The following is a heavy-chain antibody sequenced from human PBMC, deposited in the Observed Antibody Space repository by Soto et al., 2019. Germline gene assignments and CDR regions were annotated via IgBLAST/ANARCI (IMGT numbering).Heavy chain of an antibody. CDR3: ATSYGSGYRAFDY. CDR2: INPILTMS. Sequence: QVQLVQSGAEVKKPGSSVRVSCKTSGDTFTFYSINWVRQAPGLGLEWMGRINPILTMSNYAQRFQGRVTXTXDXPPRTAYMELSSLRSEDTAMYYCATSYGSGYRAFDYWGQGALVTVSS. D-gene: IGHD3-10*01. CDR1: GDTFTFYS. V-gene: IGHV1-69*02. J-gene: IGHJ4*02.